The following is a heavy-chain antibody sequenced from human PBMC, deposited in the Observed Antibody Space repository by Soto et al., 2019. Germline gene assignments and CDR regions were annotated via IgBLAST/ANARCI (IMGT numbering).Heavy chain of an antibody. CDR2: ISYDGSNK. V-gene: IGHV3-30-3*01. CDR1: GFTFSSYA. CDR3: ARVFPQPTRSWYYDFWNPVDY. D-gene: IGHD3-3*01. Sequence: GGSLRLSCAASGFTFSSYAMHWVRQAPGKGLEWVAVISYDGSNKYYADSVKGRFTISRDNSKNTLYLQMNSLRAEDTAVYYCARVFPQPTRSWYYDFWNPVDYWGQGTLVTVSS. J-gene: IGHJ4*02.